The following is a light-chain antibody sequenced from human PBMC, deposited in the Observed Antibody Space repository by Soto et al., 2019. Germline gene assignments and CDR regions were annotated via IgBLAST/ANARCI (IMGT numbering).Light chain of an antibody. Sequence: DIQMTQSPSSLSASVGARVTITCRACQGISNYLAWYQQKPGKVPKLLIYAASTLQSGVTSRFSGSGSGTGFTLTISSLQPEDVATYYCQKYNSAPWTVGQGTKVEIK. J-gene: IGKJ1*01. CDR1: QGISNY. CDR2: AAS. CDR3: QKYNSAPWT. V-gene: IGKV1-27*01.